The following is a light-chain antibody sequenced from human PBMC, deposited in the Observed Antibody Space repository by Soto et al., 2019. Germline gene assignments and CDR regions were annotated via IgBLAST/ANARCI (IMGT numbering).Light chain of an antibody. J-gene: IGKJ1*01. Sequence: DIQMTQSPSSLSASVGDRVTITCRASLPISIWLAWYQQKPGKAPKILIYKASSLESGVPSRFSGSGSGTEFTLTITSLQPEDFATYYCQQSGDTPPWTFGQGTKVDIK. CDR3: QQSGDTPPWT. V-gene: IGKV1-5*03. CDR2: KAS. CDR1: LPISIW.